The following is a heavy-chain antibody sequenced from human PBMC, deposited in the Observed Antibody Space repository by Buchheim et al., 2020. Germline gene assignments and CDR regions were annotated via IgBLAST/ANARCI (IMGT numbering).Heavy chain of an antibody. CDR3: ARDAYYFDS. Sequence: QVQLQESGPGLVKPSQTLSLTCTVSGGSISGGGDYWTWIRQHPGKGLEWIGYIAYSGATYYNPSLQGRVIMSVATSTNHFSLKLTSVTAADTAVYYCARDAYYFDSWGQGTL. V-gene: IGHV4-31*03. D-gene: IGHD3-16*01. CDR2: IAYSGAT. J-gene: IGHJ4*02. CDR1: GGSISGGGDY.